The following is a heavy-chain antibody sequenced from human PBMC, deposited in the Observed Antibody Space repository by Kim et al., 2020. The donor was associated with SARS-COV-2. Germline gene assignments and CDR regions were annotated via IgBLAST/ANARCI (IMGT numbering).Heavy chain of an antibody. V-gene: IGHV3-23*01. CDR2: T. J-gene: IGHJ3*02. Sequence: TYYAGSVKGRFTISRNHSKNTLYLQMNSLRADDTALYYCAKDRPGGDAFDIWGQGTTVTVSS. CDR3: AKDRPGGDAFDI. D-gene: IGHD3-16*01.